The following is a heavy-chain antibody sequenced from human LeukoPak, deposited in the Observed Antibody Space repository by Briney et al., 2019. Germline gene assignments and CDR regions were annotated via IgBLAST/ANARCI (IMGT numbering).Heavy chain of an antibody. CDR1: GFTSSSYA. CDR2: ISGSGGST. CDR3: AKLDIVVVPAAIQDY. J-gene: IGHJ4*02. D-gene: IGHD2-2*01. V-gene: IGHV3-23*01. Sequence: PGGSLRLSCAASGFTSSSYAMSWVRQAPGKGLEWVSAISGSGGSTYYADSVKGRFTISRDNSKNTLYLQMNSLRAEDTAVYYCAKLDIVVVPAAIQDYWGQGTLVTVSS.